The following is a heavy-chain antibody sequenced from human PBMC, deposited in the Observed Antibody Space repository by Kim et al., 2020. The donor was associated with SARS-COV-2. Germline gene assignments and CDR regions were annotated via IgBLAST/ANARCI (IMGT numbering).Heavy chain of an antibody. D-gene: IGHD2-21*02. J-gene: IGHJ4*01. Sequence: SETLSLTCTVSGGSISSPTYYWSWIRQHPEKGLEWIGYIHYSGSAFYSPSLKSRATIFVDTSKNQFSLRLTSVTAAATAAYYCARQYVTFDSCGHGTLV. CDR1: GGSISSPTYY. CDR2: IHYSGSA. CDR3: ARQYVTFDS. V-gene: IGHV4-31*03.